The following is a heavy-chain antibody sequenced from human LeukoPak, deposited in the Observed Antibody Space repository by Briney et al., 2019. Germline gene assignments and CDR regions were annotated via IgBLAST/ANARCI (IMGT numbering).Heavy chain of an antibody. J-gene: IGHJ4*02. V-gene: IGHV3-48*01. CDR3: ARGPRDLPTGTSDY. CDR2: ISSSSTI. CDR1: GFTFSSYS. D-gene: IGHD2-8*02. Sequence: GGSLRLSCAASGFTFSSYSMNWVRQAPGKGLEWVSYISSSSTIYYADSVKGRFTISRDNAKNSLYLQMNSLRAEDTAVYYCARGPRDLPTGTSDYWGQGTLVTVSS.